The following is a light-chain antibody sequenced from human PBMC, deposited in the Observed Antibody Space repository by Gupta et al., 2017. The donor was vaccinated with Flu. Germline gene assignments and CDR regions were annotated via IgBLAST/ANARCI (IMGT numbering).Light chain of an antibody. V-gene: IGLV1-40*01. J-gene: IGLJ2*01. CDR2: GNS. CDR3: KSYDSSLSVV. Sequence: QSVLTQPPSVSGAPGQRVTISCTGSSSNIGAGYEVQWYQQLPGKAPKLLIYGNSNRPSGVPDRFSGSKAGTSASLAITGLQAEDEAEYYCKSYDSSLSVVFGGGTKRTVL. CDR1: SSNIGAGYE.